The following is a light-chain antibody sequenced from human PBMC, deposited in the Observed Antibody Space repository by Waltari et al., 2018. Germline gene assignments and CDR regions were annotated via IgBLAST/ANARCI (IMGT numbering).Light chain of an antibody. CDR3: CSYAGRYTFV. V-gene: IGLV2-11*01. CDR2: DVD. J-gene: IGLJ1*01. CDR1: GSDVGGYIY. Sequence: QSALTQPRSVSGSPGQSVTISCTGRGSDVGGYIYVSWYHHPPGRAPKVVIYDVDKRPSGVPDRFSGSQSGKTASLTSSGLQAEDEGDYYCCSYAGRYTFVFGSGTRVTVL.